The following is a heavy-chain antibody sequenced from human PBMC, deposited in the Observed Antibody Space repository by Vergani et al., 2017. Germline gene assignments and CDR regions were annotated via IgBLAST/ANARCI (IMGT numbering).Heavy chain of an antibody. D-gene: IGHD2-15*01. CDR3: AKRIVHDYYYYGMDV. CDR2: ISGSGGST. CDR1: GFTFRSYV. V-gene: IGHV3-23*01. J-gene: IGHJ6*02. Sequence: EVQLLESGGGLVQPGGSLRLSCAASGFTFRSYVMSWVRQAPGKGLEWVSAISGSGGSTNYADSVKGRFTISRDNSKNTLYLQMNSLRAEDTAVYYCAKRIVHDYYYYGMDVWGQGTTVTVSS.